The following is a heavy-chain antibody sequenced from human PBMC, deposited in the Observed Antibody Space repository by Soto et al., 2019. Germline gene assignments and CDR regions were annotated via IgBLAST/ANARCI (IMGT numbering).Heavy chain of an antibody. J-gene: IGHJ4*02. D-gene: IGHD5-12*01. CDR1: GFTFSIYT. Sequence: GGSLRLSCAASGFTFSIYTMHWVRQAPGKGLEWVALIWYDGSKGYYADSVKGRFTISRDFSKNTLYLQMNSLGAEDTALYYCARDLSPSGYDQAPSFDYWGQGT. V-gene: IGHV3-33*01. CDR3: ARDLSPSGYDQAPSFDY. CDR2: IWYDGSKG.